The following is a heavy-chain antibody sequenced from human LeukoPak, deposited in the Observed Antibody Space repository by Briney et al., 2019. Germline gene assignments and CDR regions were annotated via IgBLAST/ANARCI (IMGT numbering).Heavy chain of an antibody. CDR2: INPFSGGT. J-gene: IGHJ4*02. V-gene: IGHV1-2*04. Sequence: ASVKVSCKASGYTFTGYYMHWVRQAPGQGLGWMGWINPFSGGTKYAQKFQGWVTMTRDTSISTAYMELSRLTSDDTAVYYCARGGYDLDYWGQGTLVTVSS. D-gene: IGHD3-22*01. CDR3: ARGGYDLDY. CDR1: GYTFTGYY.